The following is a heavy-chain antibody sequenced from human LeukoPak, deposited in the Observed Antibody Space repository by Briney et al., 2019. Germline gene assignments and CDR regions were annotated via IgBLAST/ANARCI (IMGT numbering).Heavy chain of an antibody. CDR2: IKQDGTDK. CDR1: GFTFSTYW. D-gene: IGHD1-14*01. J-gene: IGHJ3*02. Sequence: PGGSLRLSCAGSGFTFSTYWMSWVRQAPGKGLDWVANIKQDGTDKYYADSVKGRFTISRDNSKNTLYLQMNSLRAEDTAVYYCAREDAAEDAFDIWGQGTMVTVSS. V-gene: IGHV3-7*01. CDR3: AREDAAEDAFDI.